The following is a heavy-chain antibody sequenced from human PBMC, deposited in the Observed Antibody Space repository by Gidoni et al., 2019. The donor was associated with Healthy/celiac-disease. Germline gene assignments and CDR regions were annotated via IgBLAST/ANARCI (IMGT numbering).Heavy chain of an antibody. CDR1: GSTFSCYS. CDR2: ISSSSSYI. V-gene: IGHV3-21*01. Sequence: EVQLVEAGGGLVKPGGSLCLACAASGSTFSCYSINWVRQAPGKGLEWVSSISSSSSYIYYADSVKGRFTISRDNAKNSLYLQMNSLRAEDTAVYYCARGVDDYVWGSYRSDAFDIWGQGTMVTVSS. D-gene: IGHD3-16*02. CDR3: ARGVDDYVWGSYRSDAFDI. J-gene: IGHJ3*02.